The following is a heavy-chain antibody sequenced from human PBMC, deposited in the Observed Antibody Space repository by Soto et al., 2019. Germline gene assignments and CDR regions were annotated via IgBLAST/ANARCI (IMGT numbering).Heavy chain of an antibody. V-gene: IGHV1-69*01. CDR3: ARGREGYCTNGLCYKPLGY. CDR2: IIPIFGTA. Sequence: QVQLVQSGAEVKKPGYSVKVSCKASGGTFSSYAISWVRQAPGQGLECMGGIIPIFGTANYAQKFQGRVTITSDESTSTAYMELSSLRSEDTAVYYCARGREGYCTNGLCYKPLGYWGQGTLVTVSS. D-gene: IGHD2-8*01. CDR1: GGTFSSYA. J-gene: IGHJ4*02.